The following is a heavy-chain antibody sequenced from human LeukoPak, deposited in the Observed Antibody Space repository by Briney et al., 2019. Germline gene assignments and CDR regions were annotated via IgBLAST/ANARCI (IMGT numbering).Heavy chain of an antibody. J-gene: IGHJ4*02. CDR1: GYNSATYW. CDR3: ARGLRGTYRYILDY. V-gene: IGHV5-51*01. D-gene: IGHD3-16*02. Sequence: GESLKISCKGSGYNSATYWIAWVRQMPGKGLEWMGIIFPGDSDIKYSPSFQGQVTVSADRSINTAYLQWTRLEASDTAMYYCARGLRGTYRYILDYWGQGTLVTVSS. CDR2: IFPGDSDI.